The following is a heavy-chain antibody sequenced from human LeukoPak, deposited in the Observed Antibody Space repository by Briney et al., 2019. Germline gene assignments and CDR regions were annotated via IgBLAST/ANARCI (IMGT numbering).Heavy chain of an antibody. Sequence: SQTLSLTCAVSGGSISSGGYSWSWIRQPPGKGLEWIGYIYHSGSTYYNPSLKSRVTISVDRSKNQFSLKLSSVTAADTAVYYCATTHIGGGYDFWSGYYLRDPNYGMDVWGQGTTVTVSS. V-gene: IGHV4-30-2*01. CDR3: ATTHIGGGYDFWSGYYLRDPNYGMDV. J-gene: IGHJ6*02. D-gene: IGHD3-3*01. CDR1: GGSISSGGYS. CDR2: IYHSGST.